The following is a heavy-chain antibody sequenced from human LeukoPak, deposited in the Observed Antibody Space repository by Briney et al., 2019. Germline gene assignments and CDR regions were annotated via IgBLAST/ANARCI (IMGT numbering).Heavy chain of an antibody. CDR3: ARDWEGYYMDV. J-gene: IGHJ6*03. V-gene: IGHV3-21*01. D-gene: IGHD1-26*01. CDR2: ISSSSSYI. Sequence: TGGSLRLSCAASGFTFSSYWMSWVRQAPGKGLEWVSSISSSSSYIYYADSVKGRFTISRDNAKNSLYLQMNSLRAEDTAVYYCARDWEGYYMDVWGKGTTVTVSS. CDR1: GFTFSSYW.